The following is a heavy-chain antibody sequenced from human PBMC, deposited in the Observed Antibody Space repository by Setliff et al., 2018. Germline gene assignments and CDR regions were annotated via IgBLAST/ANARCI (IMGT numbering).Heavy chain of an antibody. V-gene: IGHV1-69*05. D-gene: IGHD2-15*01. J-gene: IGHJ5*02. CDR1: GGTFSSYG. CDR2: TIPIFGTP. CDR3: ARSPALLGIVYLDP. Sequence: SVKVSCKASGGTFSSYGISWVRQAPGQGLEWMGGTIPIFGTPGYAQKFQDRVTITTDESTSTAYMELNSLTSEETAVYYGARSPALLGIVYLDPWGQGTRVTVSS.